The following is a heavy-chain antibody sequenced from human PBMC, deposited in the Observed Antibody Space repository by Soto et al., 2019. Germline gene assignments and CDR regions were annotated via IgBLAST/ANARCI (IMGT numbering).Heavy chain of an antibody. CDR2: IYYSGST. CDR1: GGSISSGGYY. D-gene: IGHD3-3*01. V-gene: IGHV4-31*03. CDR3: ARDLDPKRRGDYYYYGVDV. J-gene: IGHJ6*02. Sequence: SETLSLTCTVSGGSISSGGYYWSWIRQHPGKGLEWIGYIYYSGSTYYNPSLKSRVTISVDTSKNQFSLKLSSVTAADTAVYYCARDLDPKRRGDYYYYGVDVWGQGTTVTVSS.